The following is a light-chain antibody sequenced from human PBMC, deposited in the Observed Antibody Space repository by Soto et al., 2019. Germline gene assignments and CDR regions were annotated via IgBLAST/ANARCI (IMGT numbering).Light chain of an antibody. V-gene: IGKV3-11*01. CDR3: QQYNSYLWT. Sequence: EIVLTQSPATLSSSPGETATLSCRASQYVGTRLAWYQHKPGQAPRLLIYYTSNRATGIPARFSGSGSGTEFTLTISSLQPDDFATYYCQQYNSYLWTFGQGTKVDIK. J-gene: IGKJ1*01. CDR1: QYVGTR. CDR2: YTS.